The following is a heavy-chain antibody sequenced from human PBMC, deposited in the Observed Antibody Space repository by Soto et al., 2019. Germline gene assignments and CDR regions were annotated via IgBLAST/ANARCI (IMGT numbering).Heavy chain of an antibody. CDR3: AKDKLGVKASYYYYGMDV. J-gene: IGHJ6*02. CDR1: GFAFSTYP. CDR2: ISWNSGSI. V-gene: IGHV3-9*01. D-gene: IGHD2-8*01. Sequence: EVQLLESGGGLVQPGGSLRLSCAASGFAFSTYPMNWVRQAPGKGLEWVSGISWNSGSIGYADSVKGRFTISRDNAKNSLYLQMNSLRAEDTALYYCAKDKLGVKASYYYYGMDVWGQGTTVTVSS.